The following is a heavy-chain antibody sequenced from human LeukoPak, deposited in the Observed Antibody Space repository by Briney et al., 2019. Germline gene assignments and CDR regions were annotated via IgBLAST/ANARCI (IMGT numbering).Heavy chain of an antibody. CDR3: ASGYSSGWYSEYFDY. CDR1: GGTFSSYA. V-gene: IGHV1-69*04. D-gene: IGHD6-19*01. Sequence: SVKVSCKASGGTFSSYAISWVRQAPGQGLEWMGRIIPILGIANYAQKFQGRVTITADKSTSTAYMELSSLRSEDTAVYYCASGYSSGWYSEYFDYWGQGTPVTVSS. J-gene: IGHJ4*02. CDR2: IIPILGIA.